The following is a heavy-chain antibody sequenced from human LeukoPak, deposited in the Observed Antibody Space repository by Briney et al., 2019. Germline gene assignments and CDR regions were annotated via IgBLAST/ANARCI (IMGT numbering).Heavy chain of an antibody. V-gene: IGHV4-39*01. Sequence: SETLSLTCTVSGGSISSSSYYWGWIRQPPGRGLEWIGSIYYSGSTNYNPSLKSRVTMSVDTSKNQFSLKLSSVTAADTAVYYCARHKYGSGKVDVWGKGTTVTISS. CDR3: ARHKYGSGKVDV. CDR1: GGSISSSSYY. CDR2: IYYSGST. D-gene: IGHD3-10*01. J-gene: IGHJ6*04.